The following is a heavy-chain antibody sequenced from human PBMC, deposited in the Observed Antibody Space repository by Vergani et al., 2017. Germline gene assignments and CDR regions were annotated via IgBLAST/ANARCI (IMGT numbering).Heavy chain of an antibody. Sequence: QVQLQESGPGLVKPSETLSLTCTVSGGSISSYYWSWIRQPPGKGLEWIGYIYYSGCTNYNPSLKSRVTISVDTSKNQFSLELSSVTAADTAVYYCARELDVWVGYSGYYYGMDVWGQGTTVTVSS. CDR3: ARELDVWVGYSGYYYGMDV. CDR1: GGSISSYY. CDR2: IYYSGCT. V-gene: IGHV4-59*01. J-gene: IGHJ6*02. D-gene: IGHD3-3*01.